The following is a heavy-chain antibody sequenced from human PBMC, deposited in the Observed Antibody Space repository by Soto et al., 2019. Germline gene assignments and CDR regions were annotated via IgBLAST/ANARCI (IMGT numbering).Heavy chain of an antibody. D-gene: IGHD3-10*01. CDR2: ISSSSSTI. Sequence: EVQLVESGGGLVQPGGSLRLSCAASGFTFSSYSMNWVRQAPGKGLEWVSYISSSSSTIYYADSVKGRFTISRDNAKNSLYLQMNSLRAEDTAVYYCARDSIWFGEFLPFDYWGQGTLVTVSS. CDR1: GFTFSSYS. V-gene: IGHV3-48*01. CDR3: ARDSIWFGEFLPFDY. J-gene: IGHJ4*02.